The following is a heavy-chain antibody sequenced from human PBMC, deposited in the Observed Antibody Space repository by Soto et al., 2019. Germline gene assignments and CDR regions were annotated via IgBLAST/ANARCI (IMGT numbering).Heavy chain of an antibody. J-gene: IGHJ5*02. D-gene: IGHD6-19*01. V-gene: IGHV3-30*03. Sequence: QVKLVDSGGGVVQPGRSLRLSCRTSGFTFSSYGMHWVRQAPGKGPEWVAFISNDGSKTDYADSVKGRFTVSRHNPKXXXXXQXXXXXXXXXXXXYCTKPXXSXQWPPFDPWGHGTLVTVSS. CDR3: TKPXXSXQWPPFDP. CDR1: GFTFSSYG. CDR2: ISNDGSKT.